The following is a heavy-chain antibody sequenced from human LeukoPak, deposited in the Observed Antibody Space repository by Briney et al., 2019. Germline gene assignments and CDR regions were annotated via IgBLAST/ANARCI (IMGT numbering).Heavy chain of an antibody. CDR3: ARDGTPYSSSWYELGWFDP. CDR2: ISSSSSYI. J-gene: IGHJ5*02. V-gene: IGHV3-21*01. D-gene: IGHD6-13*01. CDR1: GFTFSSYS. Sequence: EGSLRLSCAASGFTFSSYSMNWVRQAPGKGLEWVSSISSSSSYIYYADSVKGRFTISRDNAKNSLYLQMNSLRAEDTAVYYCARDGTPYSSSWYELGWFDPWGQGTLVTVSS.